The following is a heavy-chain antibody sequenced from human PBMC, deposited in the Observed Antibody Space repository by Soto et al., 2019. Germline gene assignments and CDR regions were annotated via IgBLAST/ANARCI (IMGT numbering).Heavy chain of an antibody. J-gene: IGHJ6*02. D-gene: IGHD2-15*01. V-gene: IGHV3-23*01. CDR2: ISGSGGST. Sequence: GGSLRLSCAASGFTFSSYAMSWVRQAPGKGLEWVSAISGSGGSTYYADSVKGRFTISRDNSKNTLYLQMNSLRAEDTAVYYCAKDRTEDIVVVVAATFGNYYGMDVWGQGTTVTVSS. CDR1: GFTFSSYA. CDR3: AKDRTEDIVVVVAATFGNYYGMDV.